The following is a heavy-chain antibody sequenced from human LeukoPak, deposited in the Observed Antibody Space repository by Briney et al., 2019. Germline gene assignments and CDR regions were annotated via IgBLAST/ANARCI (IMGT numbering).Heavy chain of an antibody. CDR2: IYTSGST. J-gene: IGHJ4*02. D-gene: IGHD4-11*01. Sequence: SETLSLTCTVSGGSISSYYWSWIRQPPGKGLEWIGYIYTSGSTDYNPSLKSRVTISVDTSKNQFSLKLSSVTAADTAVYYCATVTTSYFDYWGQGTLVTVSS. CDR3: ATVTTSYFDY. CDR1: GGSISSYY. V-gene: IGHV4-4*09.